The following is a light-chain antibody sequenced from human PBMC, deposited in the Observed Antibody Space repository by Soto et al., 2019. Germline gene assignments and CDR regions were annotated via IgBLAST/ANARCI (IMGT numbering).Light chain of an antibody. CDR2: AAS. J-gene: IGKJ2*01. CDR3: QESYSTPFT. CDR1: QSLSSY. Sequence: DIQMTQSPSSLSASVGARVTIPCRASQSLSSYLNWYQQKPGKVPKLLIYAASSLQSGVPSKFSGSGAGTYFTLTINSLQPEDFGTYYCQESYSTPFTFGQGTKLEIK. V-gene: IGKV1-39*01.